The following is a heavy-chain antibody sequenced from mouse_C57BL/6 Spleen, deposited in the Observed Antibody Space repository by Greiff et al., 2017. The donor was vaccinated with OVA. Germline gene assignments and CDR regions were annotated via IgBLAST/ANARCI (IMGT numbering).Heavy chain of an antibody. CDR1: GYTFTSYG. J-gene: IGHJ3*01. CDR3: ARRGNDYAWFAY. Sequence: VMLVESGAELARPGASVKLSCKASGYTFTSYGISWVKQRTGQGLVWIGEIYPRSGNTYYNEKFKGKATLTADKYSSTAYMELRSLTSEDSAVYFCARRGNDYAWFAYWGQGTLVTVSA. CDR2: IYPRSGNT. V-gene: IGHV1-81*01. D-gene: IGHD2-4*01.